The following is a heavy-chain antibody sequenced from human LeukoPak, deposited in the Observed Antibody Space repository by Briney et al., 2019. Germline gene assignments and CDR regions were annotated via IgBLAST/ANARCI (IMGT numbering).Heavy chain of an antibody. J-gene: IGHJ3*02. CDR1: GFTFSSYT. Sequence: GGSLRLSCAASGFTFSSYTMNWVRQAPGKGLEWVSSISSSSSYIYSADSVKGRFTISRDNAKNSLYQQMNSLRAEDMALYYCAATRYYERTDAFDIWGQGTMVTVSS. CDR3: AATRYYERTDAFDI. D-gene: IGHD3-22*01. V-gene: IGHV3-21*04. CDR2: ISSSSSYI.